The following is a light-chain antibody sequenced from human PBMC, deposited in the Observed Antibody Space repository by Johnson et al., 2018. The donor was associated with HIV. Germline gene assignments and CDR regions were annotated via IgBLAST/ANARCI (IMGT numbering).Light chain of an antibody. V-gene: IGLV1-51*02. CDR3: GTWDSSLSAHYI. Sequence: QSVLTQPPSVSAAPGQKVTISCSGSSSNIGNNYVSWYQLLPGAAPKLLIYDNDRPPSGVPDRFSGSKSGTSATLGITGLQTGDEADYYCGTWDSSLSAHYIFGTGTKVTVL. CDR2: DND. J-gene: IGLJ1*01. CDR1: SSNIGNNY.